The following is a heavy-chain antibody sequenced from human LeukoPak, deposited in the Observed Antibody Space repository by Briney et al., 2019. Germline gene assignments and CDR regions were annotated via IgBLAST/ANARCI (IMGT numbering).Heavy chain of an antibody. V-gene: IGHV3-23*01. CDR3: AKGTDPISWFGELLSAFDI. D-gene: IGHD3-10*01. CDR1: GFTFSSYA. J-gene: IGHJ3*02. CDR2: ISGSGGST. Sequence: GGSLRLSCAASGFTFSSYAMSWVGQAPGKGLEWGSAISGSGGSTYYADSVKGRFTISRDNSKNTLYLQMNSLRAEDTAVYYCAKGTDPISWFGELLSAFDIWGQGTMVTVSS.